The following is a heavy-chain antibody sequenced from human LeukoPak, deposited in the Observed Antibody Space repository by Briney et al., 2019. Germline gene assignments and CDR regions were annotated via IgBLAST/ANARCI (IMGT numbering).Heavy chain of an antibody. D-gene: IGHD6-25*01. Sequence: ASVKVSCKASGHTFTSYHINWVRQAPGQGLEWMGWINPNTDDRGYAQKFQGRLTITSDTSISTAYMGLGSPRSEDTAVYFCARTTSFTASGYDYWGQGTLVTVSS. CDR3: ARTTSFTASGYDY. J-gene: IGHJ4*02. CDR1: GHTFTSYH. CDR2: INPNTDDR. V-gene: IGHV1-8*03.